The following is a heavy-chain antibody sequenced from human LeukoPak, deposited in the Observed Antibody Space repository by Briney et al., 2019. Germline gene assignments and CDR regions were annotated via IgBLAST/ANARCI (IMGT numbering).Heavy chain of an antibody. CDR3: AKEGGQQLEREYYFDY. CDR1: GFTFSSYA. CDR2: ISGSGGST. V-gene: IGHV3-23*01. Sequence: GGSPRLSCAASGFTFSSYAMSWVRQAPGKGLEWVSAISGSGGSTYYADSVKGRFTISRDNSKNTLYLQMNSLRAEDTAVYYCAKEGGQQLEREYYFDYWGQGTLVTVSS. J-gene: IGHJ4*02. D-gene: IGHD6-13*01.